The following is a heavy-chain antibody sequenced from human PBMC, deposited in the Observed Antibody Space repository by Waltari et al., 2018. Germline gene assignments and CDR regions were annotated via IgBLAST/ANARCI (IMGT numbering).Heavy chain of an antibody. CDR1: GGSFSGYY. CDR3: ARGRDIVVVVAAYFDY. D-gene: IGHD2-15*01. V-gene: IGHV4-34*01. J-gene: IGHJ4*02. CDR2: INHSGST. Sequence: QVQLQQRGAGLLKPSETLSLTCAVYGGSFSGYYWSWIRQPPGKGLEWIGEINHSGSTNYHPSLKSRVTISVDTSKNQFSLKLSSVTAADTAVYYCARGRDIVVVVAAYFDYWGQGTLVTVSS.